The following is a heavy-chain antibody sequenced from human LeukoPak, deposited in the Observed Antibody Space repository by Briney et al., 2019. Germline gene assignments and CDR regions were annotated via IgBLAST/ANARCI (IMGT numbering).Heavy chain of an antibody. CDR3: AKYSSSLDAFDI. J-gene: IGHJ3*02. Sequence: GASVKVSCKASGYTFTSYYMHWVRQAPGQGLEWMGIINPSGGSTSYAQKFQGRVTMTRDTSTSTVYMELSSLRSEDTAVYYCAKYSSSLDAFDIWGQGTMVTVSS. D-gene: IGHD6-13*01. V-gene: IGHV1-46*01. CDR1: GYTFTSYY. CDR2: INPSGGST.